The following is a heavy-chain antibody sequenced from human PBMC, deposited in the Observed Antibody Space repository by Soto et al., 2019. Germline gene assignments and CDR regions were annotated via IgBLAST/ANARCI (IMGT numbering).Heavy chain of an antibody. Sequence: GASVKVSCKASGGTFSSYAISWVRQAPGQGLEWMGGIIPIFGTANYAQKFQGRVTITADESTSTAYMELSSLRSEDTAVYYCARVGRYSYNNWFDPWGQGTLVTVSS. CDR3: ARVGRYSYNNWFDP. CDR2: IIPIFGTA. J-gene: IGHJ5*02. D-gene: IGHD5-18*01. V-gene: IGHV1-69*13. CDR1: GGTFSSYA.